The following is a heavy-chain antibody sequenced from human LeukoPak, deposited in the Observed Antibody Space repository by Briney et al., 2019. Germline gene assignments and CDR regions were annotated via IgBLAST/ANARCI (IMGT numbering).Heavy chain of an antibody. D-gene: IGHD3-10*01. J-gene: IGHJ5*02. CDR3: ARELSYYYGSGSYNGNWFDP. CDR1: GFTFNIYA. Sequence: PGGSLRLSCAASGFTFNIYAMSWVRQAPGKGLEWVANIKQDGSEKYYVDSVKGRFTISRDNAKNSLYLQMNSLRAEDTAVYYCARELSYYYGSGSYNGNWFDPWGQGTLVTVSS. V-gene: IGHV3-7*01. CDR2: IKQDGSEK.